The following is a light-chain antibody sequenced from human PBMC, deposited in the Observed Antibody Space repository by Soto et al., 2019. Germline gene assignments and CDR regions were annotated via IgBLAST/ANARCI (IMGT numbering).Light chain of an antibody. CDR3: SSYTSSNTLL. Sequence: QSVLTQPASVSGSPGQSVTISCTGSSSDVGGYNYVSWYQQHPSKAPKLMIYDVTTRPSGVSNRFSGSKSGNTASLAISGLQAEDEADYYCSSYTSSNTLLFGGGTKVTVL. V-gene: IGLV2-14*01. CDR2: DVT. J-gene: IGLJ2*01. CDR1: SSDVGGYNY.